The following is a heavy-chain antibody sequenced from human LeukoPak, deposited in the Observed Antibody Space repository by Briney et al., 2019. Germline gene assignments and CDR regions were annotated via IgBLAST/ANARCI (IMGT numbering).Heavy chain of an antibody. CDR2: ISSTGSTI. J-gene: IGHJ4*02. Sequence: GGSLRLSCAASGFTFSDYYMSWIRQAPGKGLEWVSYISSTGSTIYCADSVKGRFIISRDNAKNSLYLQMNSLRAEDTAVYYCARDFPSMVRGVNFDYWGQGTLVTVSS. CDR3: ARDFPSMVRGVNFDY. CDR1: GFTFSDYY. V-gene: IGHV3-11*04. D-gene: IGHD3-10*01.